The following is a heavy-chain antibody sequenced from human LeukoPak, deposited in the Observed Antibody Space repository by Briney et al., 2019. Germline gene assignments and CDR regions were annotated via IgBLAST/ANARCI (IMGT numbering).Heavy chain of an antibody. CDR3: AKVGIAVAGINYFDY. Sequence: GRSLRLSCAASGFTFSRFGMHWVRQAPGKGLEWVAFIRYDGSNKYYADSVKGRFTISRDNSKNTLYLQMYSLRAEDTAVYYGAKVGIAVAGINYFDYWGQGTLVTVSS. CDR2: IRYDGSNK. CDR1: GFTFSRFG. D-gene: IGHD6-13*01. V-gene: IGHV3-30*02. J-gene: IGHJ4*02.